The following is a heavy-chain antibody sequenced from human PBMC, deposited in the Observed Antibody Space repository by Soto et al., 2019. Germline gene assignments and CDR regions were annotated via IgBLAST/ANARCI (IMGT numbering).Heavy chain of an antibody. CDR3: VYTVTSLGWYCDL. J-gene: IGHJ2*01. CDR1: GGTFSSYA. D-gene: IGHD4-17*01. Sequence: QVQLVQSGAELKKPGSSVKVSCKASGGTFSSYAISWVRQAPGQGLEWMGGIIPIFVTATDAQELQGIVTITADESTSTAYMELSSLRSGATGLYYCVYTVTSLGWYCDLVVRGTLVTFSS. V-gene: IGHV1-69*12. CDR2: IIPIFVTA.